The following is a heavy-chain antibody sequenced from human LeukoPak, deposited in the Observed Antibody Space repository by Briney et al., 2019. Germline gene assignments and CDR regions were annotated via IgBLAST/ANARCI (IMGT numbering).Heavy chain of an antibody. Sequence: SETLSLTCTVSGGSISSHYWSWIRQPPGKGLEWIGYIYYSGSTNSNPSLKSLVTTSLDTSKNQFFLKLTSVTAADTGVYYCARGDYFDSSGYYRPFDYWGQGTLVTVSS. D-gene: IGHD3-22*01. CDR3: ARGDYFDSSGYYRPFDY. CDR1: GGSISSHY. J-gene: IGHJ4*02. V-gene: IGHV4-59*11. CDR2: IYYSGST.